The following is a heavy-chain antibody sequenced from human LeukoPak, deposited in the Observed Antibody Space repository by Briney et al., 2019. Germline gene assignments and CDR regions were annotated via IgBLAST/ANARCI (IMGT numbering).Heavy chain of an antibody. CDR1: GGSISGTYY. V-gene: IGHV4-59*08. D-gene: IGHD3-16*01. Sequence: SETLSLTCTVSGGSISGTYYWSWIRQPPGKGLEWIGYIYYTGTTDSNPSLKSRVTISLDTSKNLFSLNLSSVTAADTAVYYCARRWVYDKRAFDAWGQGTMVTVSS. CDR3: ARRWVYDKRAFDA. CDR2: IYYTGTT. J-gene: IGHJ3*01.